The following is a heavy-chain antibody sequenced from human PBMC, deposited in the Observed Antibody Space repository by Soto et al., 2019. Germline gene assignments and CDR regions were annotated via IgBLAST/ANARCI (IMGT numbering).Heavy chain of an antibody. CDR3: ANYGSGLDRYYYYYYMDV. J-gene: IGHJ6*03. Sequence: PGGSLRLSCAASGFTFSSYAMSWVRQAPGKGLEWVSAISGSGGSTYYADSVKGRFTISRDNSKNTLYLQMNSLRAEDTAVYYCANYGSGLDRYYYYYYMDVWGKGTTVTVSS. V-gene: IGHV3-23*01. D-gene: IGHD3-10*01. CDR1: GFTFSSYA. CDR2: ISGSGGST.